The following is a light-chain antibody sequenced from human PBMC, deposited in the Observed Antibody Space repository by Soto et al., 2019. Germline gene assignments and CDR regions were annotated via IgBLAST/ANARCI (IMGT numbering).Light chain of an antibody. CDR2: GAS. CDR1: QGIGRW. CDR3: QQCDSFPVT. Sequence: DVQMTQYPSSVSASVGDRVTITCRASQGIGRWLAWYQQRPGKAPRFLIYGASSLQGGDPSRFSGSGSGPDFTLTISNLQPEHFAHYFCQQCDSFPVTFGQGTRLEMK. J-gene: IGKJ5*01. V-gene: IGKV1D-12*01.